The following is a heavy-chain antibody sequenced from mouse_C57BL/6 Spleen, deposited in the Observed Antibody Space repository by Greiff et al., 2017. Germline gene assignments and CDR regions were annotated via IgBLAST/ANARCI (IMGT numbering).Heavy chain of an antibody. V-gene: IGHV5-16*01. Sequence: EVKLVESEGGLVQPGSSMKLSCTASGFTFSDYYMAWVRQVPEKGLEWVANINYDGSSTYYLDSLKSRFIISRDNAKNILYLQMSSLKSEDTATYYCARDRNYYGSSPCWYFDVWGTGTTVTVSS. CDR3: ARDRNYYGSSPCWYFDV. J-gene: IGHJ1*03. D-gene: IGHD1-1*01. CDR2: INYDGSST. CDR1: GFTFSDYY.